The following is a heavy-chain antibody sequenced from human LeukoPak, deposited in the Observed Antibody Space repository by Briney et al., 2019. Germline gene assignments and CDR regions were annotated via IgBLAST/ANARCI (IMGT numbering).Heavy chain of an antibody. D-gene: IGHD3-22*01. CDR1: GYTFTGYY. V-gene: IGHV1-2*02. Sequence: ASVKVSCKASGYTFTGYYMHWVRQAPGQGLEWMGWINPNSGGTNYAQKFQGRVTMTRDTSISTAYMELSRLRSDDTAVYYCARAGRYYYDSSGYSPRGIAFDIWGQGTMVTVSS. CDR3: ARAGRYYYDSSGYSPRGIAFDI. J-gene: IGHJ3*02. CDR2: INPNSGGT.